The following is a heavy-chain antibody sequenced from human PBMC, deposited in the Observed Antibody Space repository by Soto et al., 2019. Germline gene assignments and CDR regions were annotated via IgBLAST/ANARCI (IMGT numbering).Heavy chain of an antibody. D-gene: IGHD6-6*01. CDR2: IYYSGST. J-gene: IGHJ5*02. CDR1: GGSISSYY. V-gene: IGHV4-59*01. CDR3: AGWKKYSSAS. Sequence: SETLSLTCTVSGGSISSYYWSWIRQPPGKGLEWIGYIYYSGSTNYNPSLKSRVTISVDTSKNQFSLKLSSVTAADTAVYYCAGWKKYSSASWGQGTLVTVSS.